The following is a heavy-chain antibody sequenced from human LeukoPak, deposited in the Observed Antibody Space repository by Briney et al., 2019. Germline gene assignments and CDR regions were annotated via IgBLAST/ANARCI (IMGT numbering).Heavy chain of an antibody. D-gene: IGHD4-23*01. CDR1: GFTFSNAY. Sequence: GGSLRLSCAASGFTFSNAYMNWVRQAPGKGLVWVSRIASDGSSTTYADSVKGRFSISRDNAKNTLYLQMNSLRVEDTAVYYCARGRPHGNDYWGQGTLVTVSS. J-gene: IGHJ4*02. CDR3: ARGRPHGNDY. CDR2: IASDGSST. V-gene: IGHV3-74*01.